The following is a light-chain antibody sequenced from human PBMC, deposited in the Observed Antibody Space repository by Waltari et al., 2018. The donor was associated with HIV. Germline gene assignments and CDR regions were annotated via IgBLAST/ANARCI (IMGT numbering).Light chain of an antibody. V-gene: IGLV1-44*01. Sequence: QSVLTQPPSASGTPGQRIIISCSGSTSNIGTNNVNWYQQLPGTTPRLLMHSNIPRPSGFPDRFSASRSGTSASLAISGLQSEDEADYYCSAWDASLGAWMFGGGTKLTVL. CDR3: SAWDASLGAWM. J-gene: IGLJ3*02. CDR1: TSNIGTNN. CDR2: SNI.